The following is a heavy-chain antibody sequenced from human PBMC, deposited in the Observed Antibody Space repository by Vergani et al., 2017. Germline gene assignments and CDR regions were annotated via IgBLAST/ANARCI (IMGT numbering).Heavy chain of an antibody. CDR3: AKQYFVSGNYLFDY. J-gene: IGHJ4*02. CDR2: ISGSGVSA. D-gene: IGHD3-10*01. Sequence: QLEESGGGLVKAGGSLRLSCAASGFTFSDYYMTWIRQGPGKGLEWVSGISGSGVSAYYTDSVKGRFTISRDNSKNMLFLQMNNLRTEDTAIYYCAKQYFVSGNYLFDYWGQGTLVTVSS. CDR1: GFTFSDYY. V-gene: IGHV3-23*04.